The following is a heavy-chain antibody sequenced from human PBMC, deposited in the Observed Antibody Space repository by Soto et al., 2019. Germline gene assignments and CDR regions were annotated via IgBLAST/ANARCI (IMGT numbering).Heavy chain of an antibody. CDR3: AKNRDGYYYSYFDY. CDR2: ISYDGSEK. J-gene: IGHJ4*02. D-gene: IGHD3-22*01. V-gene: IGHV3-30*18. CDR1: GFTFNTYG. Sequence: GGSLRLSCAASGFTFNTYGMHWVRQAPGKGLEWVAVISYDGSEKYYADSVKGRFTISRDNSKNTLYLQMNSLRADDTAVYYCAKNRDGYYYSYFDYWGQGTLVTVSS.